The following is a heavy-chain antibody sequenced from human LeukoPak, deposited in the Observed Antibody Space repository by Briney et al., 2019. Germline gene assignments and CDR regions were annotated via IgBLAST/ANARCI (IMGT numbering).Heavy chain of an antibody. CDR3: APGGYCSGGSCYKEYFQH. CDR2: INSDGSST. J-gene: IGHJ1*01. CDR1: GFTFSSYW. V-gene: IGHV3-74*01. D-gene: IGHD2-15*01. Sequence: GGSLRLSCAASGFTFSSYWMHWVRQAPGKGLVWVSRINSDGSSTSYADSVKGRFTISRDNAKNTLYLQMNSLRAEDTAAYYCAPGGYCSGGSCYKEYFQHWGQGTLVTVSS.